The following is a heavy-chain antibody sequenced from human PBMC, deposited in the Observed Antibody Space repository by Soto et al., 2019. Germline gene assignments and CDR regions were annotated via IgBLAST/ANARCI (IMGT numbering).Heavy chain of an antibody. D-gene: IGHD3-3*01. J-gene: IGHJ4*02. CDR2: ISGSGGST. Sequence: PGGSLRLSCAASGFTFSSYSMNWVRQAPGKGLEWVSAISGSGGSTYYADSVKGRFTISRDNSKNTLYLQMNSLRAEDTAVYYCVASRGFLEWLLFDYWGQGTLVTVSS. CDR1: GFTFSSYS. V-gene: IGHV3-23*01. CDR3: VASRGFLEWLLFDY.